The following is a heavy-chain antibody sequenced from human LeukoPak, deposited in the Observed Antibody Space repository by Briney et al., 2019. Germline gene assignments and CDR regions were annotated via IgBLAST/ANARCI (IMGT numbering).Heavy chain of an antibody. V-gene: IGHV4-34*01. D-gene: IGHD2/OR15-2a*01. J-gene: IGHJ4*02. CDR2: IKHSGST. CDR1: GGSFSGYY. CDR3: ARVRKRIGYFDY. Sequence: SETPSLTCAVYGGSFSGYYWSWIRQPPGKGLEWIGEIKHSGSTNYNPSLKSRVTISVDTSKNQFSLKLSSVTAADTAVYYCARVRKRIGYFDYWGQGTLATVSS.